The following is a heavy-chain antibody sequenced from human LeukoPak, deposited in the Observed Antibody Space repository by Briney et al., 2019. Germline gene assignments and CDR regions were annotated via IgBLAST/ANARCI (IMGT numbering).Heavy chain of an antibody. Sequence: SETLSLTCSVSGGSISSSSYYWGWIRQPPGKGLEWIGTIYYSGSTYYNPSLKSRVTISVDTSKNQFPLKLSSVTAADTAVYYCANLRKYCTSTSCIQAAFDIWGQGTMVTVSS. CDR3: ANLRKYCTSTSCIQAAFDI. D-gene: IGHD2-2*01. CDR2: IYYSGST. CDR1: GGSISSSSYY. J-gene: IGHJ3*02. V-gene: IGHV4-39*01.